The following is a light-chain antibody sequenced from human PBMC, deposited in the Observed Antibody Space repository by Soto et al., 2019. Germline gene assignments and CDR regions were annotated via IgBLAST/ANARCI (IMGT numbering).Light chain of an antibody. CDR3: QQRSNWPRGT. V-gene: IGKV3-11*01. Sequence: EIVLTQSPATLSLSPGERANLSCRASQNVSSYLAWYQQKPGQAPRLLIYDASNRATGIPARFSGSGSGTDFTLTISSLEPEDFAVYYCQQRSNWPRGTFGQGTKVEIK. CDR2: DAS. CDR1: QNVSSY. J-gene: IGKJ1*01.